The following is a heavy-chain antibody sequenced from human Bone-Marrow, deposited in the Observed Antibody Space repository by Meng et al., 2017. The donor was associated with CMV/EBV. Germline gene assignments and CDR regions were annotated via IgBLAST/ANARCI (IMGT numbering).Heavy chain of an antibody. Sequence: LTSYWIGWVRQMPGKGLEWMGIIYPGDSDTRYSPSFQGQVTISADKSISTAYLQWSSLKASDTAMYYCARRRAYCTNGVCYGNWFDPWGQGTLVTVSS. CDR2: IYPGDSDT. J-gene: IGHJ5*02. CDR3: ARRRAYCTNGVCYGNWFDP. D-gene: IGHD2-8*01. CDR1: LTSYW. V-gene: IGHV5-51*01.